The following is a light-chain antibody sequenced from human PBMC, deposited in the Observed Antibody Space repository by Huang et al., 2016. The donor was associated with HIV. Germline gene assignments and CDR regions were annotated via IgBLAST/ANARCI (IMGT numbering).Light chain of an antibody. CDR1: QDFRYY. V-gene: IGKV1-33*01. Sequence: DIQMTQSPSSLSASVGDRVTITCQASQDFRYYLNWYQNKPGKAPKRLTYDASNLETGVASRFSGSGSGTDCTFTISGLQPEDIATYYCQQYDKHPRTFGQGTKLEIE. J-gene: IGKJ2*01. CDR2: DAS. CDR3: QQYDKHPRT.